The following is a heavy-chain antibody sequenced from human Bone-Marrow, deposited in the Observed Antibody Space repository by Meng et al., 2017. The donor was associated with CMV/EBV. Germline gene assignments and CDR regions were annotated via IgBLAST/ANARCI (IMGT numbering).Heavy chain of an antibody. Sequence: CYFARCPHNADGVGVGWSRQTPGKDLGWHSLVWWNDEGRYSPALRNRFTITKDNAKDQGVLTVTNMDPVCTSTYYCARGRSLNWVDPWGQGTLVTVSS. CDR3: ARGRSLNWVDP. J-gene: IGHJ5*02. CDR1: RCPHNADGVG. D-gene: IGHD6-19*01. V-gene: IGHV2-5*01. CDR2: VWWNDEG.